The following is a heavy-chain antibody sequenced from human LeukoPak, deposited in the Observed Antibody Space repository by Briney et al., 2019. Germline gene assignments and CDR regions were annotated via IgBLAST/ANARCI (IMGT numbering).Heavy chain of an antibody. D-gene: IGHD6-13*01. V-gene: IGHV3-23*01. J-gene: IGHJ4*02. CDR2: ISGSGGST. CDR1: GFTLSSYA. Sequence: EPGGSLRLSCAASGFTLSSYAMSWVRQAPGKGLEGVSGISGSGGSTYYADSVKGRFTISRDNAKNTLYLQMNSLRAEDTAVYYCAKDDASSSSTPFDYWGQGTLVTVSS. CDR3: AKDDASSSSTPFDY.